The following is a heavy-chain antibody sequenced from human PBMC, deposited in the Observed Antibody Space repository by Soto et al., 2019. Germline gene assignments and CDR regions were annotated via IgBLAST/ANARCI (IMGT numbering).Heavy chain of an antibody. CDR2: INPSGGST. CDR3: ARSLMPDTTGYEDAFDI. J-gene: IGHJ3*02. V-gene: IGHV1-46*01. Sequence: ASVKVSCKASGYTFTSYYMHWVRQAPGQGLEWMGIINPSGGSTSYAQKFQGRVTMTRDTSTSTVYMELSSLRSEDTAVYYCARSLMPDTTGYEDAFDIWGQGTMVTVSS. CDR1: GYTFTSYY. D-gene: IGHD1-26*01.